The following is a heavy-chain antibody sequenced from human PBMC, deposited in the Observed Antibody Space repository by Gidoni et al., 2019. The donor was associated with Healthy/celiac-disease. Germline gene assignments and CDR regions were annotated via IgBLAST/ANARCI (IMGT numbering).Heavy chain of an antibody. J-gene: IGHJ6*03. Sequence: QVQLQQWGAGLLKPSETLSLTCAVYGGSFSGYYWSWIRQPPGKGLEWIGEINHSGSTNYNPSLKSRVTISVDTSKNQFSLKLSSVTAADTAVYYCARVAAVAGTYYYYYMDVWGKGTTVTVSS. D-gene: IGHD6-19*01. V-gene: IGHV4-34*01. CDR3: ARVAAVAGTYYYYYMDV. CDR1: GGSFSGYY. CDR2: INHSGST.